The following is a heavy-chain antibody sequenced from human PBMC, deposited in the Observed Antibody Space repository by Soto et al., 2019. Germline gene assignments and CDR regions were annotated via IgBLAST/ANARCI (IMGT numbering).Heavy chain of an antibody. CDR1: GFTVSSNY. V-gene: IGHV3-53*01. CDR3: ASYRRGAVAGLNWFDP. J-gene: IGHJ5*02. D-gene: IGHD6-19*01. CDR2: IYSGGST. Sequence: GGSLRLSCAASGFTVSSNYMSRVRQAPGKGLEWVSVIYSGGSTYYADSVKGRFTISRHNSKNTLYLQMNSLRAEDTAVYYCASYRRGAVAGLNWFDPWGQGTLVTVSS.